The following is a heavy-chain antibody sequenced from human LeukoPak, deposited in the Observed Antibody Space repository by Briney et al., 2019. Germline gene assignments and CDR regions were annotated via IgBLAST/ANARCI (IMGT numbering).Heavy chain of an antibody. Sequence: GASVKVSCKASGGTFSSYAISWVRQAPGQGLEWMGGIIPIFGTANYAQKFQGRVTITTDESTSTAYMELSSLRSEDTAVYYCARSAHPDYDSSGYSAFDIWGQGTMVTVSS. D-gene: IGHD3-22*01. CDR1: GGTFSSYA. J-gene: IGHJ3*02. V-gene: IGHV1-69*05. CDR3: ARSAHPDYDSSGYSAFDI. CDR2: IIPIFGTA.